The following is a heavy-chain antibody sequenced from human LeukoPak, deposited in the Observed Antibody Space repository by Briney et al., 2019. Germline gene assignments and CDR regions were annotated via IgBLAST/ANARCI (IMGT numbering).Heavy chain of an antibody. CDR1: GGSIKNDYW. J-gene: IGHJ4*02. Sequence: SSETLSLTCTVYGGSIKNDYWWTWVRQSPGKGLEWIGEIYYTGSVNYNLSLGSRVTISRDTSKSQFSLMLRSVTAADTAVYYCARHYDLWSAYSHWGQGLLVTVSS. D-gene: IGHD3-3*01. V-gene: IGHV4-4*02. CDR2: IYYTGSV. CDR3: ARHYDLWSAYSH.